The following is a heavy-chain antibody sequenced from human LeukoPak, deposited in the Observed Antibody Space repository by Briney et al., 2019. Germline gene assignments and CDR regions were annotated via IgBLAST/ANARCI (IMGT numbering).Heavy chain of an antibody. D-gene: IGHD5-18*01. CDR3: ARVAWGTAMVTGEPDY. CDR1: GGTFSSYA. CDR2: SSAYNGNT. V-gene: IGHV1-18*01. J-gene: IGHJ4*02. Sequence: ASVKVSCKASGGTFSSYAISWVRQAPGQGLEWMGWSSAYNGNTKYAQNLQGRVTMTTDTSTSTAYMELRSLRSDDTAVYYCARVAWGTAMVTGEPDYWGQGTLVTVSS.